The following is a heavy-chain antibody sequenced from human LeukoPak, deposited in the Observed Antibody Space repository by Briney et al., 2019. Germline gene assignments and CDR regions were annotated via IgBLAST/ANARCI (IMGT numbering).Heavy chain of an antibody. V-gene: IGHV1-18*04. CDR3: ARDTYCDSISRRFTQVQH. Sequence: ASVKVSCKASGYTFTSYGISWVRQAPGQGLEWMGWISAYNGNTNYAQKLQGRVTMTTDTSTSTAYMELRSLRSDDTAVYYCARDTYCDSISRRFTQVQHWGQGTLVTVSS. J-gene: IGHJ1*01. CDR1: GYTFTSYG. CDR2: ISAYNGNT. D-gene: IGHD2/OR15-2a*01.